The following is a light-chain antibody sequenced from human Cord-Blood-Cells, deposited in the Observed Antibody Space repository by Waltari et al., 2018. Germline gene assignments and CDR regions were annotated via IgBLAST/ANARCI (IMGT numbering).Light chain of an antibody. CDR2: QDS. J-gene: IGLJ2*01. V-gene: IGLV3-1*01. Sequence: SYELTQPPSVSVSPGQTASITCSGDTLGDKYACWYQQKQGQSPVLVIYQDSKRPSGIPERFSGSNSGNTATLTNSGTQAMDEADYYCQAWDSSTVVFGGGTKLTVL. CDR1: TLGDKY. CDR3: QAWDSSTVV.